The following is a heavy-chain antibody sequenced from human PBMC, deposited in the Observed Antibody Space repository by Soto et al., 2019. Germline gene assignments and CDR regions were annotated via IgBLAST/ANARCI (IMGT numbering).Heavy chain of an antibody. CDR2: INPILSMS. CDR1: GDTFTFYS. V-gene: IGHV1-69*02. D-gene: IGHD3-10*01. Sequence: QVQLVQSGAEVKRPGSSVKVSCKASGDTFTFYSINWVRQAPGLGLEWMGRINPILSMSNYAQRFQGRVTLTADKSTSTTYMDLSSLRSEATAIYYGAIRYGWGYPAFDYWAPGGLVTVS. J-gene: IGHJ4*02. CDR3: AIRYGWGYPAFDY.